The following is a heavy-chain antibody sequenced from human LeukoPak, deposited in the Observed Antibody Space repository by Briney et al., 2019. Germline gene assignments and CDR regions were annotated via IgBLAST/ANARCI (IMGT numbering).Heavy chain of an antibody. J-gene: IGHJ4*02. V-gene: IGHV1-8*03. Sequence: ASVKVSCKASGYTFTSYDINWVRQATGQGLEWMGWMNPNSGNTGYAQKFQGRVTITRNTSISTAYMELSSLRSEDTAVYYGARGPFSEPGIAVAGSFDYWGQGTLVTVSS. CDR1: GYTFTSYD. CDR3: ARGPFSEPGIAVAGSFDY. D-gene: IGHD6-19*01. CDR2: MNPNSGNT.